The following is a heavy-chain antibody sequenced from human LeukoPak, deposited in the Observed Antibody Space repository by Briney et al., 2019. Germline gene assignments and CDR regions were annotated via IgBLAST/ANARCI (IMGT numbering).Heavy chain of an antibody. V-gene: IGHV3-23*01. CDR3: AKDRPNYYDSSGHYYRRNGDY. Sequence: GGSLRLSCAASGFTFSSYAMSWVRQAPGKGLEWVSSITSSGGSTYYAGSVKGQFTISRDNSKNTVYLQMNSLRAEDTAVYYCAKDRPNYYDSSGHYYRRNGDYWGQGTLVTVSP. CDR2: ITSSGGST. D-gene: IGHD3-22*01. CDR1: GFTFSSYA. J-gene: IGHJ4*02.